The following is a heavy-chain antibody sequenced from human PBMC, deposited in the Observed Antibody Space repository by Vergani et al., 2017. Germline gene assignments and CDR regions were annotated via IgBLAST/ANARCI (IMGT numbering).Heavy chain of an antibody. V-gene: IGHV3-20*04. J-gene: IGHJ5*02. CDR2: INWNGGST. Sequence: EVQLVESGGGVVRPGGSLRLSCAASGFTFDDYGMSWVRQAPGKGLEWVSGINWNGGSTGYADSVKGRFTISRDNSKNTLYLQMNSLRAEDTAVYYCAKGPGGHEDSDGWFDPWGQGTLVTVSS. CDR3: AKGPGGHEDSDGWFDP. D-gene: IGHD2-21*02. CDR1: GFTFDDYG.